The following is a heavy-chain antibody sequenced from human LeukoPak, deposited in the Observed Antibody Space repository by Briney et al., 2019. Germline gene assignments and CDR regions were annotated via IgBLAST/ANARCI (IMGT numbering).Heavy chain of an antibody. CDR3: ARKAGLRYYYYYMGV. J-gene: IGHJ6*03. V-gene: IGHV4-34*01. D-gene: IGHD4-17*01. CDR2: INHSGST. Sequence: SETLSLTCAVYGGSFSGYYWSWIRHPPGKGLEWIGEINHSGSTNYNPSLKSRVTISVDTSKNQFSLKLSSVTAADTAVYYCARKAGLRYYYYYMGVWGKGTTVTVSS. CDR1: GGSFSGYY.